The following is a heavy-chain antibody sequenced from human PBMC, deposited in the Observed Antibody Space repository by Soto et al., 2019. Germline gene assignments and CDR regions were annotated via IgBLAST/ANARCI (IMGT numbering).Heavy chain of an antibody. Sequence: QVQLVESGGGVVQPGRSLRLSCAASAFTFSRYAMHWVRQAPGEGLGWVAVISYDGSFKYYADSVKGRVTISRDNSENTLYLQMNSLRAEDTAVYYCARSIAGADPNSYYYGMDVWGQGTTVTVSS. CDR3: ARSIAGADPNSYYYGMDV. D-gene: IGHD6-13*01. J-gene: IGHJ6*02. CDR2: ISYDGSFK. V-gene: IGHV3-30-3*01. CDR1: AFTFSRYA.